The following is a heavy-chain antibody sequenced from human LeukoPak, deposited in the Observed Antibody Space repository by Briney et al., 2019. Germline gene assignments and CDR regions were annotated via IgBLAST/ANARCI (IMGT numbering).Heavy chain of an antibody. V-gene: IGHV6-1*01. Sequence: SQTLSLTCAISGDSVSSKSATWNWVRQSPSRGLEWLGKTYDRSKWYNDSAVSVTSRITISPDTSKNQFSLQLNSVTPEDTAVYYCARDPRVSAGWQFDYWGQGTLVTVSS. CDR1: GDSVSSKSAT. D-gene: IGHD6-19*01. CDR3: ARDPRVSAGWQFDY. CDR2: TYDRSKWYN. J-gene: IGHJ4*02.